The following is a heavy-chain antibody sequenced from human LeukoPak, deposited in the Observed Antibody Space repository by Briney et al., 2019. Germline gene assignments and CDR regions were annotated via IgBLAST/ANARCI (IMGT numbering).Heavy chain of an antibody. J-gene: IGHJ6*04. CDR1: GGSISSGGYY. V-gene: IGHV4-31*03. CDR2: IYYSGST. D-gene: IGHD3-10*01. CDR3: ARAHYYGSGSYTYYYYGMDV. Sequence: SQTLSLTCTVSGGSISSGGYYWSWIRQHPGKGLEWIGYIYYSGSTNYNPSHKSRVTISVDTSKNQFSLKLSSVTAADTAVYYCARAHYYGSGSYTYYYYGMDVWGKGTTVTVSS.